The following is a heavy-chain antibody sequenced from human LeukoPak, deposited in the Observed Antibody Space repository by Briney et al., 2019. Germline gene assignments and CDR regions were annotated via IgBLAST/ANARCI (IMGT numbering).Heavy chain of an antibody. J-gene: IGHJ3*02. V-gene: IGHV4-39*07. CDR2: IYYSGST. CDR3: ARDRNYDFWSGGDAFDI. D-gene: IGHD3-3*01. CDR1: GGSISSSSYY. Sequence: SETLSLTCTVPGGSISSSSYYWGWIRQPPGKGLEWIGSIYYSGSTYYNPSLKSRVTISVDTSKNQFSLKLSSATAADTAVYYCARDRNYDFWSGGDAFDIWGQGTMVTVSS.